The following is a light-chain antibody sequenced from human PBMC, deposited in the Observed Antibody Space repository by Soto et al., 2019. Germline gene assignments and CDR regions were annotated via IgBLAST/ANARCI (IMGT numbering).Light chain of an antibody. J-gene: IGKJ5*01. CDR2: GAY. CDR3: QQYNSLTTIT. CDR1: QSISSK. V-gene: IGKV3-15*01. Sequence: EIVMTQSQATLSVSPGERATLSCRASQSISSKLGWYQQRPGQAPRLLIYGAYTRATGIPARFSGSGSGTEFTRTISSLQSEDSAVYYCQQYNSLTTITFGQGTRLEIK.